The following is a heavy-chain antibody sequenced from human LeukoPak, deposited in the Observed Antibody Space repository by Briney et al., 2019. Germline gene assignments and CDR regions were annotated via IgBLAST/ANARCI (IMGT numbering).Heavy chain of an antibody. CDR3: AREPYDFWSGYHVWYFDL. D-gene: IGHD3-3*01. V-gene: IGHV4-34*01. Sequence: SETLSLTCAVYGVSFSGYYWSWIRQPPGKGLEWIGEINHSGSTNYNPSLKSRVTISVDTSKNQFSLKLSSVTAADTAVYYCAREPYDFWSGYHVWYFDLWGRGTLVTVSS. CDR2: INHSGST. CDR1: GVSFSGYY. J-gene: IGHJ2*01.